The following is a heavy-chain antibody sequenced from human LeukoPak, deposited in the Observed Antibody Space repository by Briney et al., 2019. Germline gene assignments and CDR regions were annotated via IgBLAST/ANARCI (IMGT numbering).Heavy chain of an antibody. CDR1: GYTFTSYG. D-gene: IGHD3-22*01. J-gene: IGHJ1*01. Sequence: ASVKVSCKASGYTFTSYGISWVRQAPGQGLEWMGWISAYNGNTNYAQKLQGRVTMTTDTSTSTAYMELRSLRSDDTAVYYCAREFYYDSSGYYYLTYFQHWDQGTLVTVSS. CDR2: ISAYNGNT. V-gene: IGHV1-18*01. CDR3: AREFYYDSSGYYYLTYFQH.